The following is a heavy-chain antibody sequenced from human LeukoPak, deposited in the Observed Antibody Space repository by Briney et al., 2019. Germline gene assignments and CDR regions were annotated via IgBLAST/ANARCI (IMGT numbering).Heavy chain of an antibody. CDR1: GFTVSGNY. V-gene: IGHV3-66*01. CDR3: AGSITMTAEYFHH. Sequence: PGGSLRLSCAASGFTVSGNYMSWVRQAPGKGLECVSAVVGSGSSTYYADSVTGRFTISRDNSRNTLYLQMNSLRAEDTAVYYCAGSITMTAEYFHHWGQGTLVTVSS. D-gene: IGHD3-22*01. CDR2: VGSGSST. J-gene: IGHJ1*01.